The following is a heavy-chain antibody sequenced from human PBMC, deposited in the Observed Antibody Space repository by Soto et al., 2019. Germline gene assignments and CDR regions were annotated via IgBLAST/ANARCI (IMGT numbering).Heavy chain of an antibody. Sequence: EVQLVESGGGWVKPGGSLRLSCAASGFTFRNAWMNWVRQAPGKGLEWVGRIKSKSDRGTTDYAAPVKGRFTISRDDSKNTVHLQMNSLKTEDTAVYYCATDRVPLAAAAQLFDYWGQGTLVTVSS. CDR1: GFTFRNAW. J-gene: IGHJ4*02. CDR3: ATDRVPLAAAAQLFDY. CDR2: IKSKSDRGTT. D-gene: IGHD6-13*01. V-gene: IGHV3-15*07.